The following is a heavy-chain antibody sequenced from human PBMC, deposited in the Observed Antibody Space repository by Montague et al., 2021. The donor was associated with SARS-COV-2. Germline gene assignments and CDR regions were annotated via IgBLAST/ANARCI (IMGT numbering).Heavy chain of an antibody. J-gene: IGHJ6*02. CDR3: ARDYGDYSYYYGLGV. V-gene: IGHV4-61*02. CDR1: GGSVRSGSYY. Sequence: TLSLTCTVSGGSVRSGSYYWSWIRQPAGKGLEWIGRIYSSGSTNYNPSLKSQVTMSVDTSKNQFSLKVSSVTAADTAVYYCARDYGDYSYYYGLGVWGQGTTVTVSS. D-gene: IGHD4-17*01. CDR2: IYSSGST.